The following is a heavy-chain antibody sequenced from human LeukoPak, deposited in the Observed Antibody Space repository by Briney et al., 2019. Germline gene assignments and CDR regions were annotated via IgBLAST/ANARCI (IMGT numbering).Heavy chain of an antibody. CDR3: ARPYYYFIDV. V-gene: IGHV4-39*07. Sequence: PSETLSLTCTVSGGSISSSSYYWGWIRQPPGKGLEWIGEIHHSGSTNYNPSLKSRVTISVDKSENQFSLKLTSVTAADTAVYYCARPYYYFIDVWGRGTTVTVSS. CDR2: IHHSGST. J-gene: IGHJ6*03. CDR1: GGSISSSSYY.